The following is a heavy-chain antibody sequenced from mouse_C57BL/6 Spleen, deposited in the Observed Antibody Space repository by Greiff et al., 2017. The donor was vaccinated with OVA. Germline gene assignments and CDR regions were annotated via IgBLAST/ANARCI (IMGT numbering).Heavy chain of an antibody. CDR2: ITPNNGGT. J-gene: IGHJ4*01. D-gene: IGHD1-2*01. Sequence: VQLKESGPELVKPGASVKIPCKASGYTFTDYNMDWVKQSHGKSLEWIGDITPNNGGTIYNQKFKGKATLTVDKSSSTAYMELRSLTSEDTAVYYCARISYYGGDYYAMDYWGQGTSVTVSS. CDR1: GYTFTDYN. V-gene: IGHV1-18*01. CDR3: ARISYYGGDYYAMDY.